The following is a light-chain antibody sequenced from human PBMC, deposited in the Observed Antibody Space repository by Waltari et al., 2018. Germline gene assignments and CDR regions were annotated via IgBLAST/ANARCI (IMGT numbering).Light chain of an antibody. CDR1: ESVSSK. J-gene: IGKJ4*01. V-gene: IGKV3-15*01. Sequence: EIVMTQSPATLPVSPGERATLSCRASESVSSKLAWYQQRAGQAPSPLIYGASTRATVIPARFSGSGSGTEFTLTISSLQSEDFAVYFCQHYNNLPLTFGGGTKVEIK. CDR2: GAS. CDR3: QHYNNLPLT.